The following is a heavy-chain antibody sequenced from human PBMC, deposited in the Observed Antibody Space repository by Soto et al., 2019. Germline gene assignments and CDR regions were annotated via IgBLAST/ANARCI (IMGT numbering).Heavy chain of an antibody. J-gene: IGHJ4*02. D-gene: IGHD2-8*01. Sequence: SETLSLTCTVSCTSISSYYWSWIRQPPGKGLEWIANIHYSGTTNYNPSLASRVTLSVDTSKNQFSLKMTSVTAADRALYFCARYNSYAIDYWGRGTLVTVSS. V-gene: IGHV4-59*01. CDR2: IHYSGTT. CDR1: CTSISSYY. CDR3: ARYNSYAIDY.